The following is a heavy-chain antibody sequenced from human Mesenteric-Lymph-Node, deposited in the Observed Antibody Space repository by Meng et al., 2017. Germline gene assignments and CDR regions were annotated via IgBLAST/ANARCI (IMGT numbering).Heavy chain of an antibody. D-gene: IGHD3-22*01. J-gene: IGHJ4*02. Sequence: GESLKISCAASGFTFSSYAMHWVRQAPGKGLEWVAVISYDGSNNYYADSVKGRFTISRDNSKNTLYLQMNSLRAEDTAVYYCARGGDSSGYYYSDYWGQGTLVTVSS. CDR3: ARGGDSSGYYYSDY. CDR1: GFTFSSYA. CDR2: ISYDGSNN. V-gene: IGHV3-30*04.